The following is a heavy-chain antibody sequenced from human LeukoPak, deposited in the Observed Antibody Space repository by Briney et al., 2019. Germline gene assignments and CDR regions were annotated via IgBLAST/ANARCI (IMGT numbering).Heavy chain of an antibody. J-gene: IGHJ2*01. CDR1: GFTSSDYY. V-gene: IGHV3-11*05. Sequence: GGSLRLSCAASGFTSSDYYMTWIRQAPGKGLEWLSYINTGSTHTNYANSVKGRFTISRDNAKNSLHLQLNSLRAEDTAVYYCTREDNWYFDLWGRGTLVTVSS. CDR3: TREDNWYFDL. CDR2: INTGSTHT.